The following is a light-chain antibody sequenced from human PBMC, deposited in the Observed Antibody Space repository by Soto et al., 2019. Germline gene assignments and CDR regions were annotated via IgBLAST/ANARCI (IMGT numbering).Light chain of an antibody. CDR1: SSDVGGYNY. CDR2: DVS. Sequence: QSVRTQPASVSGSPGHSITISCTGTSSDVGGYNYVSWYQHHPGKAPKLMIYDVSNRPSGVSNRFSGSKSGNTASLTISGLQPEGEADYYCSSYTTSNTRQIVFGTGTKHTVL. V-gene: IGLV2-14*03. J-gene: IGLJ1*01. CDR3: SSYTTSNTRQIV.